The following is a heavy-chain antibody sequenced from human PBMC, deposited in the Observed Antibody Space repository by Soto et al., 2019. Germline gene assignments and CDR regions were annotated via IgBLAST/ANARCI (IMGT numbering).Heavy chain of an antibody. CDR1: GGSISSYY. Sequence: QVQLQESGPGLVKPSETLSLTCTVSGGSISSYYWSWIRQPPGKGLEWIGYIYYSGSTNYNPSLTSRVTISVDTSKNLSALKLRSVTAADTAVYDCARTYGGYYDYWGQGTLVTVSS. V-gene: IGHV4-59*01. J-gene: IGHJ4*02. CDR2: IYYSGST. D-gene: IGHD2-8*01. CDR3: ARTYGGYYDY.